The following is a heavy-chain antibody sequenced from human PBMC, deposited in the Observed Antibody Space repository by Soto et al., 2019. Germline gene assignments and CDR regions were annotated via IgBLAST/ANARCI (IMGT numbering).Heavy chain of an antibody. D-gene: IGHD3-16*02. CDR3: ARHVDNIIVY. CDR1: GFTFSSYS. CDR2: ISSSSSTI. V-gene: IGHV3-48*01. J-gene: IGHJ4*02. Sequence: EVQLVESGGGLVRPGGSLRLSCAASGFTFSSYSMNWVRQAPGKGLEWVSYISSSSSTIYYADSVKGRFTISRDNAKNSLYLQMNSLRAEDTAVYYCARHVDNIIVYWGQGTLVTVSS.